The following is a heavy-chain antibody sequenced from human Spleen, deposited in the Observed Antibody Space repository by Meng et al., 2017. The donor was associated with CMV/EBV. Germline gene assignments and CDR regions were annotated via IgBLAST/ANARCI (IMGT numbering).Heavy chain of an antibody. CDR2: VYYTGRT. V-gene: IGHV4-59*01. CDR3: ARMFRMVRGVYNPYGMDV. J-gene: IGHJ6*02. D-gene: IGHD3-10*01. CDR1: GGAIRSYY. Sequence: SETRSLTCSVSGGAIRSYYWSWIRQPPGKGLEWIGYVYYTGRTYYSPSLKSLVTMSVDTSKTQFSLRLSSVTAADTAVYYCARMFRMVRGVYNPYGMDVWGQGTTVTVSS.